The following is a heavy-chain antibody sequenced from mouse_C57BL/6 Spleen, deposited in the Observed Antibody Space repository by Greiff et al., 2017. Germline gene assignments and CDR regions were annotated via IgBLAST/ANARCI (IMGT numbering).Heavy chain of an antibody. CDR1: GFSFNTYA. D-gene: IGHD2-13*01. CDR2: IRSKSNNYAT. Sequence: EVQVVESGGGLVQPKGSLKLSCAASGFSFNTYAMNWVRQAPGKGLEWVARIRSKSNNYATYYADSVKDRFTISRDDSESMLYLQMNNLKTEDTAMYYCVRHGDYDYDAMDYWGQGTSVTVSS. CDR3: VRHGDYDYDAMDY. J-gene: IGHJ4*01. V-gene: IGHV10-1*01.